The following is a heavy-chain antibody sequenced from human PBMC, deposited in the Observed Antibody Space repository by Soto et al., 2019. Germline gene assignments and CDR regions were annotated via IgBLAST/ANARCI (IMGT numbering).Heavy chain of an antibody. CDR1: GYTFASYA. CDR2: INAGNGNT. D-gene: IGHD3-16*02. CDR3: ERDPVRDGYGMDV. V-gene: IGHV1-3*01. J-gene: IGHJ6*02. Sequence: GXSVKVSCKATGYTFASYAMHWVRQSPVQRLEWMGWINAGNGNTKYSQKFQGRVTITRDTSASTAYMELSSLRSEDTAVYYCERDPVRDGYGMDVWGQGTKVTVYS.